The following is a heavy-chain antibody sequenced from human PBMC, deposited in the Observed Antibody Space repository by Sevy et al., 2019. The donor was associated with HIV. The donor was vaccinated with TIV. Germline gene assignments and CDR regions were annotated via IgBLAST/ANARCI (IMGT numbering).Heavy chain of an antibody. Sequence: SETLSLTCTVSGDSISSSTYHWGWIRQSPGKGLEWIGNIDYSGNTNYNPSLTSRATISVDTSKNQFSLNLTSVTAADTAVYYCARVVDFWSGYLDYWGQGTLVTVSS. CDR3: ARVVDFWSGYLDY. V-gene: IGHV4-39*01. CDR1: GDSISSSTYH. J-gene: IGHJ4*01. D-gene: IGHD3-3*01. CDR2: IDYSGNT.